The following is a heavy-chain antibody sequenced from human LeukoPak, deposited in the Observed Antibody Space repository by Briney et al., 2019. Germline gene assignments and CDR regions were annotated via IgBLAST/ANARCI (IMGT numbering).Heavy chain of an antibody. CDR1: GGSFSGYY. CDR3: ARGRLWFGDSFYNY. V-gene: IGHV4-34*01. Sequence: PSETLSLTCAVYGGSFSGYYWSWIRQPPGKGLEWIGEINHSGSTNYNPSLKSRVTISVDTSKNQFSLKLSSVTAADTAVYYCARGRLWFGDSFYNYWGQGTLVTVSS. D-gene: IGHD3-10*01. J-gene: IGHJ4*02. CDR2: INHSGST.